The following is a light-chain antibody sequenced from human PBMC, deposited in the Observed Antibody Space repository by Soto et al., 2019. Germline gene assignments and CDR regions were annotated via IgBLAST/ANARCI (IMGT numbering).Light chain of an antibody. CDR3: SSYTSSSTYVV. CDR1: SSDVGGYNY. V-gene: IGLV2-14*01. CDR2: DVS. J-gene: IGLJ2*01. Sequence: QSALTQPASVSESPGLSITISCTGTSSDVGGYNYVSWYQQHPGKAPKLMIYDVSNRPSGVSNRFSGSKSGNTASLTISGLQAEDEADYYCSSYTSSSTYVVFGGGTKLTVL.